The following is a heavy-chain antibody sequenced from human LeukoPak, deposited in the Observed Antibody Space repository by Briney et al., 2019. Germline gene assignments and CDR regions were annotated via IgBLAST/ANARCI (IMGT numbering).Heavy chain of an antibody. Sequence: GGSLRLSCAASGFTFSSYGMSWVRQAPGKGLEWVSAISGSGGSTYYADSVKGRFTISRDNSKNTLYLQMNSLRAEDTAVYYCAKRGGRALYFDYWGQGTLVTVSS. CDR1: GFTFSSYG. V-gene: IGHV3-23*01. CDR3: AKRGGRALYFDY. J-gene: IGHJ4*02. CDR2: ISGSGGST. D-gene: IGHD3-16*01.